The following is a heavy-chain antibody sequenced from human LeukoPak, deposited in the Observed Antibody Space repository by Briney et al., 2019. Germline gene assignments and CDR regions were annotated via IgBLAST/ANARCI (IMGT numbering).Heavy chain of an antibody. J-gene: IGHJ4*02. Sequence: GGSLRLSCAASGFTFSSYSMNWVRQAPGKGLEWVSSISSSSSYIYYADSAKGRFTIPRDNAKNSLYLQMNSLRAEDTAVYYCARDLGGSYYGDYFDYWGQGTLVTVSS. CDR1: GFTFSSYS. CDR2: ISSSSSYI. D-gene: IGHD1-26*01. CDR3: ARDLGGSYYGDYFDY. V-gene: IGHV3-21*01.